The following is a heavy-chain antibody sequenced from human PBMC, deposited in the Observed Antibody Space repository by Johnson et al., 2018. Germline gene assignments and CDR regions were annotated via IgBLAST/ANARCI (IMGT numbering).Heavy chain of an antibody. CDR2: ITWNSDSI. V-gene: IGHV3-9*01. CDR1: GFTFDAFA. Sequence: EVQLLESGGGLVQPGRSLRLSCAASGFTFDAFAMHWVRQAPGKGLEWVSSITWNSDSIAYADSVQGRFTISRDNAKNSLYLQMNSLRTEDTALYYCAKALLLRIGTFDIWGPGTMVTVSS. CDR3: AKALLLRIGTFDI. D-gene: IGHD2/OR15-2a*01. J-gene: IGHJ3*02.